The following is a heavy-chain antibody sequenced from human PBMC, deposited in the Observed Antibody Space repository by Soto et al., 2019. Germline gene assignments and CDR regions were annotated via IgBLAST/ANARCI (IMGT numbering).Heavy chain of an antibody. J-gene: IGHJ4*02. CDR2: IKRDGSEK. CDR1: GFTFSSNW. Sequence: VQLVESGGGLVQPGGSLRLSCAASGFTFSSNWMSWVRQAPGKGLEWVANIKRDGSEKYYVDSVKGRFTISRDNAKNSLYLQMNSLRADDTAVYYCASLELEYSGYADYWGQGTLVTVSS. V-gene: IGHV3-7*03. CDR3: ASLELEYSGYADY. D-gene: IGHD5-12*01.